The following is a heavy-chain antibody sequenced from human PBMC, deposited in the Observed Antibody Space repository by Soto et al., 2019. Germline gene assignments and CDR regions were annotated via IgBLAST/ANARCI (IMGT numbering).Heavy chain of an antibody. D-gene: IGHD2-21*01. V-gene: IGHV4-59*08. CDR1: GGSISSYY. J-gene: IGHJ4*02. CDR2: IYYSGST. Sequence: SETLSLTCTVSGGSISSYYWSWIRQPPGKGLEWIGYIYYSGSTNYNPSLKSRVTISVDTSKNQFSLKLSSVTAADTAVYYCARQGEGNKLDYWGQGTLVTVSS. CDR3: ARQGEGNKLDY.